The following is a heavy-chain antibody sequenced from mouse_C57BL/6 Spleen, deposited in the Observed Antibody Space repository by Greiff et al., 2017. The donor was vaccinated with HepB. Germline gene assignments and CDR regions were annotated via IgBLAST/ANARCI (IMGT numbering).Heavy chain of an antibody. CDR3: ARSYYGSSYGYFDV. V-gene: IGHV2-2*01. Sequence: VQRVESGPGLVQPSQSLSITCTVSGFSLTSYGVHWVRQSPGKGLEWLGVIWSGGSTYYNAAFISRLSISKDNSKSQVFFKMNSLQADDTAIYYCARSYYGSSYGYFDVWGTGTTVTVSS. D-gene: IGHD1-1*01. CDR1: GFSLTSYG. CDR2: IWSGGST. J-gene: IGHJ1*03.